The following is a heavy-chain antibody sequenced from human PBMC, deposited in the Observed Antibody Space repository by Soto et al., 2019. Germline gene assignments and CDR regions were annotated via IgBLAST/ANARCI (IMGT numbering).Heavy chain of an antibody. Sequence: SETLSLTCTVSGGSISSSSYYWGWIRQPPGKGLEWIGSIYYSGSTYYNPSLKSRVTISVDTSKNQFSLKLSSVTAADTAVYYCARLEPDIVVVPAGDLFDYWGQGTLVTVSS. J-gene: IGHJ4*02. V-gene: IGHV4-39*01. CDR3: ARLEPDIVVVPAGDLFDY. D-gene: IGHD2-2*01. CDR2: IYYSGST. CDR1: GGSISSSSYY.